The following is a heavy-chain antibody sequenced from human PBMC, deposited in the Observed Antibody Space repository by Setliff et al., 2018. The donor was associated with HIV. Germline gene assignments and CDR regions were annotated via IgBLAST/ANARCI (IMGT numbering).Heavy chain of an antibody. CDR3: ARRGDYDVFHI. D-gene: IGHD4-17*01. CDR1: GGSINSGSHY. Sequence: SETLSLTCTVSGGSINSGSHYWSWIRQPAGKGLEWIGHIYTSGSTNYNPSLQSRVTISADTSKNQFSLKLSSVTAADTAVYYCARRGDYDVFHIWGQGTMVTV. J-gene: IGHJ3*02. CDR2: IYTSGST. V-gene: IGHV4-61*09.